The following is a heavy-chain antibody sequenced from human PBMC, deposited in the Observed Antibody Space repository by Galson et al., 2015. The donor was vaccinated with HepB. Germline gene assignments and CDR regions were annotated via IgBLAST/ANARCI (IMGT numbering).Heavy chain of an antibody. CDR3: ASGDPGYCSSTSCYTWGVYFDY. D-gene: IGHD2-2*02. J-gene: IGHJ4*02. CDR1: GGTFSSYA. V-gene: IGHV1-69*13. Sequence: SVKASCKASGGTFSSYAISWVRQAPGQGLEWMGGIIPIFGTANYAQKFQGRVTITADESTSTAYMELSSLRSEDTAVYYCASGDPGYCSSTSCYTWGVYFDYWGQGTLVTVSS. CDR2: IIPIFGTA.